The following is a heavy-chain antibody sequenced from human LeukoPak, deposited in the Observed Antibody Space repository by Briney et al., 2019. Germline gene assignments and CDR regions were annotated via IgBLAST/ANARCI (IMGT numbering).Heavy chain of an antibody. D-gene: IGHD2-8*02. J-gene: IGHJ4*02. CDR3: ARDLGGVADYFDY. Sequence: ASVKVSCKASGYTFTGYYMHWVRQAPGQGLEWMGWINPNSGGTNYAQKFQGRVTMTRDTSISTAYMELSRLRSDDTAVYYCARDLGGVADYFDYWGQGTLVTVSS. CDR2: INPNSGGT. CDR1: GYTFTGYY. V-gene: IGHV1-2*02.